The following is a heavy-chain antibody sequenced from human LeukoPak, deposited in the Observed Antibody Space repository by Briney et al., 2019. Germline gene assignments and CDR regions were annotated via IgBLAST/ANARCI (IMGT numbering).Heavy chain of an antibody. D-gene: IGHD3-10*01. V-gene: IGHV4-38-2*02. Sequence: SETLSLTCTVSGYSISSGYYWGWIRQPPGKGLEWIGSIYHSGSTYYNPSLKSRVTISIGRSKTQFSLNLSSVTAADTAVYYCARGSTMVRGVNNWFDPWGQGTLVTVSS. J-gene: IGHJ5*02. CDR1: GYSISSGYY. CDR2: IYHSGST. CDR3: ARGSTMVRGVNNWFDP.